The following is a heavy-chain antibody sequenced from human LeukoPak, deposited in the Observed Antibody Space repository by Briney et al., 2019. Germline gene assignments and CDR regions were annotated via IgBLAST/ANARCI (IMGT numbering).Heavy chain of an antibody. V-gene: IGHV3-7*03. J-gene: IGHJ4*02. D-gene: IGHD1-26*01. CDR2: IKQDGSEK. CDR1: GFTFSSYW. CDR3: ARVYSGSSSRFDY. Sequence: PGGSLRVSCAASGFTFSSYWMSWVRQAPGKGLEWVANIKQDGSEKYYVDSVKGRFTISRDNAKNSLYLQMNSLRAEDTALYYCARVYSGSSSRFDYWGQGTLVTVSS.